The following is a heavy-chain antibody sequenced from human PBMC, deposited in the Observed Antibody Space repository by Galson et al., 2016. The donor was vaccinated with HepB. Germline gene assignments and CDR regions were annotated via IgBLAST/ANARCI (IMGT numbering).Heavy chain of an antibody. D-gene: IGHD1-7*01. CDR3: ERDFSPYRELNYFDY. V-gene: IGHV3-30*04. CDR1: GFTFSDHA. CDR2: ISYYYVQE. Sequence: SLRLSCAASGFTFSDHAMYWVRQPPGKGLEWVALISYYYVQEFYADSVKGLFTISRDNSKSTVYLQMNDLTIEETAMYFCERDFSPYRELNYFDYLGTGTLVTVSS. J-gene: IGHJ4*02.